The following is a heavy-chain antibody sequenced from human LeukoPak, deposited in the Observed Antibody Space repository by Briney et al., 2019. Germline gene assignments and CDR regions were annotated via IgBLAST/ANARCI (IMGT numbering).Heavy chain of an antibody. Sequence: GESLKISCKGSGYSFTSYWIGWVRQMPGKGLEWMGITYPGDSNTRYSPSFQGQVTISADKSISSAYLQWSSLKASDTAMYYCVRSPACSSGTCYPNWFDPWGQGTLVTVPS. D-gene: IGHD2-15*01. V-gene: IGHV5-51*01. CDR2: TYPGDSNT. CDR3: VRSPACSSGTCYPNWFDP. J-gene: IGHJ5*02. CDR1: GYSFTSYW.